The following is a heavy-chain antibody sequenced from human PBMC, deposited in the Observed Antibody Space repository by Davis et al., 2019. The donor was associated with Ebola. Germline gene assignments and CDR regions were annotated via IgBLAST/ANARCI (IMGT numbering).Heavy chain of an antibody. J-gene: IGHJ3*02. D-gene: IGHD1-7*01. CDR2: FDPEDGET. CDR1: LFPLPAFS. CDR3: ATHPRSPTTRDFEI. Sequence: ASVKVSCKLSLFPLPAFSIHWVRQAPGKGLEWMGGFDPEDGETIYAQKFQGRVTMTEDTSTDTAYMDLSSLRSEDTAVYYCATHPRSPTTRDFEIWGQGKMVTV. V-gene: IGHV1-24*01.